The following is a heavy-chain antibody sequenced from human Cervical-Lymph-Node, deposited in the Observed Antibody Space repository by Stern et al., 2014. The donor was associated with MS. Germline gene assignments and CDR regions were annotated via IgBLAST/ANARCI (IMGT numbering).Heavy chain of an antibody. V-gene: IGHV1-18*01. J-gene: IGHJ4*02. Sequence: QLVQSGAEVRKPGASVKVSCTVSGYTFVNYGIGWVRQAPGQGLEWMGGISVHNGKTKYAQNLQGRVTMTTDTTTSAVHMELRNLRSDDTAVYYCASFVTTGGSGSFDYWGQGTLVAVSS. CDR2: ISVHNGKT. CDR3: ASFVTTGGSGSFDY. D-gene: IGHD3-10*01. CDR1: GYTFVNYG.